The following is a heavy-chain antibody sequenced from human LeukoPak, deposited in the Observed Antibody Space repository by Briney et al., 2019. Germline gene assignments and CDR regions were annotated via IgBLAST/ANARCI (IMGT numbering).Heavy chain of an antibody. J-gene: IGHJ4*02. CDR1: GLTFDDYG. CDR2: INWNGVST. CDR3: AMTYGSGTYYIT. V-gene: IGHV3-20*04. Sequence: GGSLRLSCAASGLTFDDYGMNWVRQVPGKGLEWVSSINWNGVSTGCADSVKGRFTISRDNAKNSLYLQMNSLRAEDTALYYCAMTYGSGTYYITWGQGTLVTVSS. D-gene: IGHD3-10*01.